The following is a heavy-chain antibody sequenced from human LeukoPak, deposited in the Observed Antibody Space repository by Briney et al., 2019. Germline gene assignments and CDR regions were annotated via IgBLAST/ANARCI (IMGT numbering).Heavy chain of an antibody. D-gene: IGHD5-24*01. V-gene: IGHV4-59*08. CDR2: IYYSGST. Sequence: PSETLSLTCTVSGGSISSYYWSWIRQPPGKGLEWIGYIYYSGSTNYNPSLKSRVTISVDMSKNQFSLKLSSVTAADTAVYYCARRRDGYIDYWGQGTLVTVSS. J-gene: IGHJ4*02. CDR3: ARRRDGYIDY. CDR1: GGSISSYY.